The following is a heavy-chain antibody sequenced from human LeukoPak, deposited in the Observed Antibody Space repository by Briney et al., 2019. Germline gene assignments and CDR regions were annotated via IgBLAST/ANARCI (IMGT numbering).Heavy chain of an antibody. CDR2: INPNSGGT. CDR1: GYTFTGYY. CDR3: ARDSEGGSNGY. J-gene: IGHJ4*02. D-gene: IGHD2-15*01. V-gene: IGHV1-2*02. Sequence: ASVKVSYKASGYTFTGYYMHWVRQAPGQGPEWMGWINPNSGGTNYAQKFQGRVTMTRDTSISTAYMELSRLRSDDTAVYYCARDSEGGSNGYWGQGTLVTVSS.